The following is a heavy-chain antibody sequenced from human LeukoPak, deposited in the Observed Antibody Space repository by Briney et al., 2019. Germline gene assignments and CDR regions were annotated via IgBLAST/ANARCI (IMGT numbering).Heavy chain of an antibody. Sequence: GGSLRLSCAASGFTFDDYGMSWVRQAPGKGLEWVSGINWNGGSTGYADSVKGRFTLSRDNAKNSLYLQMNSLRAEDTALYYCARDIAAADYYYYGMDVWGQGTTVTVSS. J-gene: IGHJ6*02. V-gene: IGHV3-20*04. CDR3: ARDIAAADYYYYGMDV. D-gene: IGHD6-13*01. CDR2: INWNGGST. CDR1: GFTFDDYG.